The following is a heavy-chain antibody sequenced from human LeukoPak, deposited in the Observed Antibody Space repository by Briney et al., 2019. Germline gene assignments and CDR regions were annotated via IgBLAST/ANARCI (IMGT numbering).Heavy chain of an antibody. CDR1: GGSISSYY. V-gene: IGHV4-4*07. CDR3: AKDQCSSTSCYRASPFDY. CDR2: IYTSGST. D-gene: IGHD2-2*01. J-gene: IGHJ4*02. Sequence: SETLSLTCTVSGGSISSYYWSWIRQPAGKGLEWIGRIYTSGSTNYNPSLKSRVTMSVDTSKNQFSLKLSSVTAADTAVYYCAKDQCSSTSCYRASPFDYWGQGTLVTVSS.